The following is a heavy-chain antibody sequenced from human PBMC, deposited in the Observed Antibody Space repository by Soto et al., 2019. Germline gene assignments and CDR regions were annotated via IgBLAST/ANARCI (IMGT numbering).Heavy chain of an antibody. V-gene: IGHV3-30*18. CDR2: ISYDGSNK. Sequence: GGSLRLSCAASGFTFSSYGMHWVRQAPGKGLEWVAVISYDGSNKYYADSVKGRFTISRDNSKNTLYLQMNNLRAEDTAVYYCAKDRNDFWTPFDYWGQGTLVTVSS. D-gene: IGHD3-3*01. J-gene: IGHJ4*02. CDR3: AKDRNDFWTPFDY. CDR1: GFTFSSYG.